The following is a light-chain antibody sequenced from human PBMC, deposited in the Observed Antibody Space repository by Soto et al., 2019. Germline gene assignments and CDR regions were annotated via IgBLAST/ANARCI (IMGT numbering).Light chain of an antibody. CDR3: PQYNKWPLFT. J-gene: IGKJ3*01. V-gene: IGKV3-15*01. Sequence: EIVMTQSPDILSVSPGERATLSCRASQSISSNLAWYQQRPGQSPRLLIYGGSTRATGIPARFSGSGSGTDFTLTISSLQSEDFAIYYCPQYNKWPLFTFGPGTRVDIK. CDR1: QSISSN. CDR2: GGS.